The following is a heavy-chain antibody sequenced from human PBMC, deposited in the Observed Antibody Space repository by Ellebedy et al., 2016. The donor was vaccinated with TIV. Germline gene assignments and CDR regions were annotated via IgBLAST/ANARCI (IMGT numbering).Heavy chain of an antibody. Sequence: PGGSLRLSCAASGFTFSSYWMHWVRQAPGKGLVWVSLINSDGSRTTYADSVNGRFTISRDNAKNTLYLQMNSLRAEETAVYYCASRGVAVQGADYWGQGTLVTVSS. CDR2: INSDGSRT. CDR1: GFTFSSYW. J-gene: IGHJ4*02. CDR3: ASRGVAVQGADY. D-gene: IGHD3-10*01. V-gene: IGHV3-74*01.